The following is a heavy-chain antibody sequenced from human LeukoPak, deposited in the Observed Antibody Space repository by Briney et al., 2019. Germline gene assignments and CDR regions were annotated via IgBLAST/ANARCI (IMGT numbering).Heavy chain of an antibody. V-gene: IGHV3-48*01. D-gene: IGHD2-8*01. CDR3: ARNSNGMSN. CDR1: GFTFSSYS. J-gene: IGHJ4*02. Sequence: GGSLRLSCAASGFTFSSYSMTWVRQAPGKGLEWVSYISSTSSTIYYADSVKGRFTISRDHAKNSLYLQMSSLRAEDTAMYYCARNSNGMSNWGQGTLVIVSS. CDR2: ISSTSSTI.